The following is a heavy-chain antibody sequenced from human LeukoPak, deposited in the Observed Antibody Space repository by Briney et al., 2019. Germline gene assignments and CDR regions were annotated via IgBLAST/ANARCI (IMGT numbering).Heavy chain of an antibody. Sequence: GSSVKVSCKASGGTFSSYAISWVRQAPGQGLEWMGRIIPIFGTANYAQKFQGRVTITTDESTSTAYMELSSLRSEDTAVYYCWGSSKHYYYYYYMDVWGKGTTVTVSS. CDR1: GGTFSSYA. J-gene: IGHJ6*03. CDR2: IIPIFGTA. D-gene: IGHD6-6*01. CDR3: WGSSKHYYYYYYMDV. V-gene: IGHV1-69*05.